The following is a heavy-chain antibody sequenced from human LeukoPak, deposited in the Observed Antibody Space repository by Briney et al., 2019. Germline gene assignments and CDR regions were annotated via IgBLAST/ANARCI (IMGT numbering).Heavy chain of an antibody. CDR3: AREVSTYYDLWSAQDY. Sequence: GGSLRLSCAASGFTFSSYSMNWVRQAPGKGLEWVSSISSSSSYIYYADSVKGRFTISRDNAKNSLYLQMNSLRAEDTAVYYCAREVSTYYDLWSAQDYWGQGTLVTVSS. CDR2: ISSSSSYI. J-gene: IGHJ4*02. V-gene: IGHV3-21*01. CDR1: GFTFSSYS. D-gene: IGHD3-3*01.